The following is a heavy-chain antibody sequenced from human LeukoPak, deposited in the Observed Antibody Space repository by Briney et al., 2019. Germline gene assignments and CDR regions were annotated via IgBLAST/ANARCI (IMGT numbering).Heavy chain of an antibody. CDR3: ASPSSVVPFIAYCGGDCYSDYYYYMDV. D-gene: IGHD2-21*02. Sequence: ASVKVSCKASGYTFTGYYMHWVRQAPGQGLEWMGWINPNSGGTNYAQKFQGRVTMTRDTSISTAYMELSRLRSDDTAVYYCASPSSVVPFIAYCGGDCYSDYYYYMDVWGKGTTVTISS. V-gene: IGHV1-2*02. CDR1: GYTFTGYY. CDR2: INPNSGGT. J-gene: IGHJ6*03.